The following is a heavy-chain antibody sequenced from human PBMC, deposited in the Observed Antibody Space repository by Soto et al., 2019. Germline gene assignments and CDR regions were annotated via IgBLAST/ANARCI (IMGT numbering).Heavy chain of an antibody. CDR2: ISYDGSNK. J-gene: IGHJ3*02. V-gene: IGHV3-30-3*01. D-gene: IGHD7-27*01. CDR3: ASTGENDAFDI. Sequence: GGSLRLSCAASGFTFSSYAMHWVRQAPGKGLEWMAVISYDGSNKYYADSVKGRFTISRDNSKNTLYLQMNSLRAEDTAVYYCASTGENDAFDIWGQGTMVTVSS. CDR1: GFTFSSYA.